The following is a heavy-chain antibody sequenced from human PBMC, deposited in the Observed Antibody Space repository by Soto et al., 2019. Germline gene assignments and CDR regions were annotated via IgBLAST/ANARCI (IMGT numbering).Heavy chain of an antibody. V-gene: IGHV4-61*01. CDR3: ERDDSSPDYYGMDV. D-gene: IGHD3-22*01. Sequence: QVQLQESGPGLVKPSETLSLTCTVSGGSVSSGSYYWSWIRQPPGKGLEWIGYIYYSGSTNYNPSLKSRVTISVDTTKTQFSLKMSSVTAADTAVYYCERDDSSPDYYGMDVWGQVNTVTVSS. CDR1: GGSVSSGSYY. J-gene: IGHJ6*02. CDR2: IYYSGST.